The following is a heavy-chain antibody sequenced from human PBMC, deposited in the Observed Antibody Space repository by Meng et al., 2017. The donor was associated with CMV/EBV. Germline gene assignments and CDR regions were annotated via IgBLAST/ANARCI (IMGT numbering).Heavy chain of an antibody. CDR2: IYHSGST. CDR3: ARIPGGYCSSTSCYVFDY. CDR1: SISSSNW. Sequence: SISSSNWWSWVRQPPGKGLEWIGEIYHSGSTNYNPSLKSRVTISVDKSKNQFSLKLSSVTAADTAVYYCARIPGGYCSSTSCYVFDYWGQETLVTVSS. D-gene: IGHD2-2*01. V-gene: IGHV4-4*02. J-gene: IGHJ4*02.